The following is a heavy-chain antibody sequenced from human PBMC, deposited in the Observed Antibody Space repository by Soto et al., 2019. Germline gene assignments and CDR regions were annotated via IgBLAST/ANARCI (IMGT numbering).Heavy chain of an antibody. Sequence: PSQTLPVTSNVCGGPFGGYYWSWIRQSAEMGLLWIEECHHSGYTKYNPALKRRGTLSGDTSKNQFSLKLPSVTAADTAVYFCARSRQRCAGDNCYHWFDTCGPGTLVPVSS. CDR3: ARSRQRCAGDNCYHWFDT. CDR2: CHHSGYT. J-gene: IGHJ5*01. CDR1: GGPFGGYY. D-gene: IGHD2-21*02. V-gene: IGHV4-34*01.